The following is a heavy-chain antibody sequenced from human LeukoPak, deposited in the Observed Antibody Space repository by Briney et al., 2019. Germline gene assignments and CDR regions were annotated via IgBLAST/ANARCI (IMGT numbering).Heavy chain of an antibody. CDR2: IYYSGST. J-gene: IGHJ4*02. CDR3: AQFEEYSNSSFSV. Sequence: PSETLSLTCTVSGGSISSYYWSWIRQPPGKGLEWIGYIYYSGSTNYNPSLKSRVTISVDTSKNQFSLKLSSVTAADTAVYYCAQFEEYSNSSFSVWGQGTLVTVSS. CDR1: GGSISSYY. V-gene: IGHV4-59*01. D-gene: IGHD6-6*01.